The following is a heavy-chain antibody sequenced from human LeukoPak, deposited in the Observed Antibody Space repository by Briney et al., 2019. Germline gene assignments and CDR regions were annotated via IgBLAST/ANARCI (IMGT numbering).Heavy chain of an antibody. Sequence: SETPSLTCAVYGGSFSGYYWSWIRQPPGKGLEWIGEINHSGSTNYNPSLKSRVTISVDTSKNQFSLKLSSVTAADTAVYYCARGPRIAVAGRRSWFDPWGQGTLVTVSS. CDR2: INHSGST. CDR1: GGSFSGYY. V-gene: IGHV4-34*01. CDR3: ARGPRIAVAGRRSWFDP. J-gene: IGHJ5*02. D-gene: IGHD6-19*01.